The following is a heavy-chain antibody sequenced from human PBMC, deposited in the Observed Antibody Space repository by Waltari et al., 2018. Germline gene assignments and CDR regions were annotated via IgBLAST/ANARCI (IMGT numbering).Heavy chain of an antibody. D-gene: IGHD6-19*01. CDR1: GGSISSSSYY. J-gene: IGHJ4*02. CDR2: IYYSGST. Sequence: QLQLQESGPGLVKPSETLSLTCTVSGGSISSSSYYWGWIRQPPGKGLEWIGSIYYSGSTNYNPSLKSRVTISVDTSKNQFSLKLSSVTAADTAVYYCARGLYPRGGWYSYYFDYWGQGTLVTVSS. V-gene: IGHV4-39*07. CDR3: ARGLYPRGGWYSYYFDY.